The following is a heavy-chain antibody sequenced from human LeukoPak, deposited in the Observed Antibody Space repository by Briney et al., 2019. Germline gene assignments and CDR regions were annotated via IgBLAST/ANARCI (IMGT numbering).Heavy chain of an antibody. CDR2: ISRISSYI. V-gene: IGHV3-21*01. D-gene: IGHD2-2*01. CDR3: ARGSSRSLPA. CDR1: GFTFSSYS. Sequence: GGSLRLSCAASGFTFSSYSMNWVRQAPGKGLEWVSSISRISSYIYYVDSVKGRFTISRDNAKNSLYLQMNSLRAADTAVYYCARGSSRSLPAGGQGTLVTVSS. J-gene: IGHJ4*02.